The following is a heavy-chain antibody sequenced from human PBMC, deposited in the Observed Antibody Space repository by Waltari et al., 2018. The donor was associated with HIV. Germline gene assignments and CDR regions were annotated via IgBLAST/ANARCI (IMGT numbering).Heavy chain of an antibody. CDR3: AREGCSSTSCYTFVRWAFDI. CDR1: GGSISSGSYY. CDR2: IYTSGST. J-gene: IGHJ3*02. Sequence: QVQLQESGPELVKPSQTLSLTCTVSGGSISSGSYYWSWIRQPAGKGLEWIGRIYTSGSTNYNPSLKSRVTISVDTSKNQFSLKLSSVTAADTAVYYCAREGCSSTSCYTFVRWAFDIWGQGTMVTVSS. V-gene: IGHV4-61*02. D-gene: IGHD2-2*02.